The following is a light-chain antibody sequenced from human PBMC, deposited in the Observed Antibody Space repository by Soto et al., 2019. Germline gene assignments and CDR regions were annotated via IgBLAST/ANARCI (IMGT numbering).Light chain of an antibody. V-gene: IGKV3-20*01. CDR3: QQFDNSLYT. J-gene: IGKJ2*01. CDR2: GAS. Sequence: EIVLTQSPGTLSLSPGERATLSCRASQSVSSSYLAWYQQKPGQAPRLLIYGASSRATGIPDRFSGSGSGTDFTHTISRLEPEDFAVYYCQQFDNSLYTFGQGTKVDIK. CDR1: QSVSSSY.